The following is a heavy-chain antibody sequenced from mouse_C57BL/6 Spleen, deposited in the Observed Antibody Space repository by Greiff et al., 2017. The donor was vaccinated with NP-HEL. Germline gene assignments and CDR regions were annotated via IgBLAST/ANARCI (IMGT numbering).Heavy chain of an antibody. J-gene: IGHJ4*01. Sequence: QVQLQQPGTELVKPGASVKLSCKASGYTFTSYWMHWVKQRPGQGLGWIGNINPSNGGTNYNEKFKSKATLTVDKSSSTAYMQLSSLTSKDSAVYYCARSPFYYAMDYWGQGTSVTVSS. CDR1: GYTFTSYW. V-gene: IGHV1-53*01. CDR2: INPSNGGT. CDR3: ARSPFYYAMDY.